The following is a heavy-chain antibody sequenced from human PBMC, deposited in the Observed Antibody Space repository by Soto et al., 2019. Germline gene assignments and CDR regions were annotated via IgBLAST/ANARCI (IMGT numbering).Heavy chain of an antibody. J-gene: IGHJ4*02. CDR3: ARGGLGAAYCDY. Sequence: SETLSLTCAVSGDAIISGGYSFIWMRQPPGKGLEWIGYIYQSGHTYYNPSLKSRVTISVDRSKNQFSLKLSSVTAADTAVYYCARGGLGAAYCDYWGQGTLVTVSS. V-gene: IGHV4-30-2*01. CDR2: IYQSGHT. D-gene: IGHD2-15*01. CDR1: GDAIISGGYS.